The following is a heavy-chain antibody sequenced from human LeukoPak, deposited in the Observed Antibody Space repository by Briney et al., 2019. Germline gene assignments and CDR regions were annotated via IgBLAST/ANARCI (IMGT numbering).Heavy chain of an antibody. D-gene: IGHD2-2*01. CDR2: ISSSGKYI. CDR3: AKDGGYCSSTSCLYVDY. Sequence: GGSLRLSCAASGFTFSSYNMNWVRQAPGKGLEWGSSISSSGKYIYYADSVKGRFTISRDNAKNSLYLQLSSLRAEDTAVYYCAKDGGYCSSTSCLYVDYWGQGTLVTVSS. V-gene: IGHV3-21*01. CDR1: GFTFSSYN. J-gene: IGHJ4*02.